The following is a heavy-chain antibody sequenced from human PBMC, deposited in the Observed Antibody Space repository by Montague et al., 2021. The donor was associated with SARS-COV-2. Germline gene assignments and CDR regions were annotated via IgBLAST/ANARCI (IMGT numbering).Heavy chain of an antibody. CDR3: AREGRGYCSSTSCQSAFDI. CDR2: MYYSGST. Sequence: SETLSLTCTVSGGSISSYYRSWIRQPPGKGLEWIGYMYYSGSTNYNPPLKSRVTISVDTSKTQFALKLSAMTAADTAVDYWAREGRGYCSSTSCQSAFDIWGQGTMVTVSS. D-gene: IGHD2-2*01. CDR1: GGSISSYY. V-gene: IGHV4-59*01. J-gene: IGHJ3*02.